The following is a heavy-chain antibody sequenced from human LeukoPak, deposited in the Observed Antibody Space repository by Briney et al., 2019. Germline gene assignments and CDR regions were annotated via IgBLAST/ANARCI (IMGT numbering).Heavy chain of an antibody. CDR3: ARQRPRGLSPHDAFDI. D-gene: IGHD3-10*01. Sequence: GESLKISCKGFGYSFTSYWIGWVRQMPGKGLEWMGIIYPGDSDTRYSPSFQGQVTISADKSISTAYLQWSSLKASDTAMYYCARQRPRGLSPHDAFDIWGQGTMVTVSS. CDR2: IYPGDSDT. V-gene: IGHV5-51*01. CDR1: GYSFTSYW. J-gene: IGHJ3*02.